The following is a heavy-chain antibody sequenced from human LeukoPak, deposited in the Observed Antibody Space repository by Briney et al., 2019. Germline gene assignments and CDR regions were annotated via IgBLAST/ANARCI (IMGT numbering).Heavy chain of an antibody. CDR3: AREGGPPGFDY. J-gene: IGHJ4*02. Sequence: SGTPSPPCTVSGGSISSSSFFWSWIRPPPGEGLGWIGYIYYSGSTNYNPSLKSRVTISVDRSKNQFSLKLSSVTAADTAVYYCAREGGPPGFDYWGQGTLVTVSS. CDR2: IYYSGST. CDR1: GGSISSSSFF. D-gene: IGHD3-10*01. V-gene: IGHV4-61*01.